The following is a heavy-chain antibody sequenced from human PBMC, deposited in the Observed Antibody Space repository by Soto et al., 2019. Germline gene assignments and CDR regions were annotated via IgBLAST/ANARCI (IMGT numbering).Heavy chain of an antibody. Sequence: EVQLVESGGGLIQPGGSLRLSCAASGFALSSFDMDWVRQAPGKGLEWVSYINMDGGSTHYAESVKGRFTISRDNGRNSLSLQMDSLRVEDTAVYYCVRDHSGLKDFDYWGQGTLVTVSS. CDR1: GFALSSFD. J-gene: IGHJ4*02. D-gene: IGHD1-1*01. V-gene: IGHV3-48*03. CDR2: INMDGGST. CDR3: VRDHSGLKDFDY.